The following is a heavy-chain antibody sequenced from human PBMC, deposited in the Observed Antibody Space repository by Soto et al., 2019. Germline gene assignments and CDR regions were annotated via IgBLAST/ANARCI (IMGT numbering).Heavy chain of an antibody. D-gene: IGHD3-22*01. Sequence: GGSLRLSCAASGFTFSSYAMSWVRQAPGKGLEWVSAISGSGGSTYYADSVKGRFTISRDNSKNTLYLQMNSLRAEDTAVYYCAKYTRLTMIVVPITWFDPWGQGTLVTVSS. CDR1: GFTFSSYA. V-gene: IGHV3-23*01. J-gene: IGHJ5*02. CDR2: ISGSGGST. CDR3: AKYTRLTMIVVPITWFDP.